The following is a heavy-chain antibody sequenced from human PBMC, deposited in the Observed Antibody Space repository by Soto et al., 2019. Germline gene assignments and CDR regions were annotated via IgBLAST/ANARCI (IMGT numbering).Heavy chain of an antibody. D-gene: IGHD4-17*01. CDR2: IYGAASGI. J-gene: IGHJ4*01. V-gene: IGHV3-23*01. CDR1: GFSFHEYT. CDR3: AKDRHPDGVWDIDW. Sequence: EVHLLESGGDLVRPGGSLRLSCAASGFSFHEYTMNWVRQAPGKGLEWVSGIYGAASGIYYADSVKGRFTISRDNSMNSVYLQLNNLTAEDTAVYYCAKDRHPDGVWDIDWWVHGARVTVSS.